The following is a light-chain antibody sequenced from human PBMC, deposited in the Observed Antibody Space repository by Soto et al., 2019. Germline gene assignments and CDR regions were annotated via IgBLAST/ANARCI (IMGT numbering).Light chain of an antibody. Sequence: EIVMTQSPATLSVSPGERATVSCRASQRVNIYLAWYQQKPGQAPRLLIFGASSRATGIPARFSGSGSGTEFNLTISSLQSEDFAVYFCQQYDDWLRLTFGGGTKVDIK. CDR2: GAS. J-gene: IGKJ4*01. CDR1: QRVNIY. V-gene: IGKV3D-15*01. CDR3: QQYDDWLRLT.